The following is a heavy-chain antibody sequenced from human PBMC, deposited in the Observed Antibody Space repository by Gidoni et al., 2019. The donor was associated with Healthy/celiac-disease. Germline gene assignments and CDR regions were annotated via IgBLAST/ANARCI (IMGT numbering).Heavy chain of an antibody. D-gene: IGHD2-15*01. CDR3: ARERRGWFLDY. V-gene: IGHV3-7*01. J-gene: IGHJ4*02. CDR1: GFTFSSYW. Sequence: EVQLVESGGGLVQPGGSLRRSCAASGFTFSSYWMSWVRQGPGKGREWVANIKQDGSEKYYVDSVKGRFTISRDNAKNSLYLQMNSLRAEDTAVYYCARERRGWFLDYWGQGTLVTVSS. CDR2: IKQDGSEK.